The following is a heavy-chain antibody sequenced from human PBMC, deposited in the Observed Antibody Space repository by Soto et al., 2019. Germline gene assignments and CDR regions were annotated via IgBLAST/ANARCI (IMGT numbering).Heavy chain of an antibody. CDR3: ARDLWEHTPKYLAL. J-gene: IGHJ2*01. D-gene: IGHD3-16*01. Sequence: PGGSLRLSCPASGFTFGTYCMHWVRQAPGKGLECVADICHDGSKSYYSDSVKGRFTISRDNSKNTLYLQMNSLRVEDTDAYYCARDLWEHTPKYLALRRRRNPVTVSS. CDR2: ICHDGSKS. V-gene: IGHV3-33*01. CDR1: GFTFGTYC.